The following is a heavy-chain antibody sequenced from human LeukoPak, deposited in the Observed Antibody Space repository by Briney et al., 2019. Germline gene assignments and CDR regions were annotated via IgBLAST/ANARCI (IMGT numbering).Heavy chain of an antibody. CDR2: IHQYGGEK. J-gene: IGHJ6*02. Sequence: GGSLRLSCEASGFTFRSHWMSWVRQAPGKGLEWVANIHQYGGEKYYVDSVRGRFSISRDNAKNSLYLEMNSLRAEDTAVYYCAKGVGARPDTYGMDVWGQGTTVTVSS. CDR3: AKGVGARPDTYGMDV. CDR1: GFTFRSHW. V-gene: IGHV3-7*01. D-gene: IGHD6-6*01.